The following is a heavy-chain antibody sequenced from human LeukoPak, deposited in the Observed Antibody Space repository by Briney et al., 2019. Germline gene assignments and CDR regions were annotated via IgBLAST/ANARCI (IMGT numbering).Heavy chain of an antibody. CDR3: ARDGEGWATVTTDYYYGMDV. J-gene: IGHJ6*02. D-gene: IGHD4-17*01. V-gene: IGHV1-2*02. CDR2: INPNSGST. Sequence: ASVKVSCKASGYTFTDYFLHWVRQAPGQGLEGMGWINPNSGSTSYAQKFQGRVTMTRDTSITTAYMELSSLTSDDPAMYYCARDGEGWATVTTDYYYGMDVWGQGTTVTVSS. CDR1: GYTFTDYF.